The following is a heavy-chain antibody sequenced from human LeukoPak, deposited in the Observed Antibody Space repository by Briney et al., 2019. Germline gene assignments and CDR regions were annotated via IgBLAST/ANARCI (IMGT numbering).Heavy chain of an antibody. CDR2: IHPGDSHI. Sequence: RGESLKISCKASGYNFNIYWIGWVRQMPGKGLEWMGIIHPGDSHIKYSPSFEGQVTLSADRSMSTVYLQWSSLKASDTAIYYCARPIYCGGGDCRGGFFFDRWGQGTLVTVSS. J-gene: IGHJ4*02. CDR3: ARPIYCGGGDCRGGFFFDR. CDR1: GYNFNIYW. V-gene: IGHV5-51*01. D-gene: IGHD2-21*01.